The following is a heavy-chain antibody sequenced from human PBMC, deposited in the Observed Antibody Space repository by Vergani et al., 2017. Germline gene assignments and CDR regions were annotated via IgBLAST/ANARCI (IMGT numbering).Heavy chain of an antibody. V-gene: IGHV4-61*02. J-gene: IGHJ6*02. Sequence: QVQLQESGPGLVRPSQTLSLTCTVSGGSISSGSYYWSWFRQPAGKGLEWIGRFYTGEGTNYNPSLKSRVTISVDTSKNQFSLQLSSVTAADTAVYYCARDPLYSTTWPFLLLDMDVWGQGTTVTVSS. CDR3: ARDPLYSTTWPFLLLDMDV. CDR1: GGSISSGSYY. CDR2: FYTGEGT. D-gene: IGHD6-13*01.